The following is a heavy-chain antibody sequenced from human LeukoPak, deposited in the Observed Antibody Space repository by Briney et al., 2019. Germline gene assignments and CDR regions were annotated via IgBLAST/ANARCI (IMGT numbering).Heavy chain of an antibody. V-gene: IGHV3-48*03. CDR2: ISSDGSTI. D-gene: IGHD5-18*01. J-gene: IGHJ6*03. CDR1: GFTFSSYE. Sequence: GGSLRLSRAASGFTFSSYEMNWVRQAPGKGLEWVSHISSDGSTIYYADSVKGRFTISRDNAKNSLYLQMNSLRAEDTAVYYCARELAMVTYYYYYYMDVWDKGTTVTISS. CDR3: ARELAMVTYYYYYYMDV.